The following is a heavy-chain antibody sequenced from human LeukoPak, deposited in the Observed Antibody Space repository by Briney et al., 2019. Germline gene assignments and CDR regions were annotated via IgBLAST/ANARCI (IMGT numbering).Heavy chain of an antibody. D-gene: IGHD1-26*01. CDR2: IYYSGST. V-gene: IGHV4-59*11. Sequence: SETLSLTCTVSGGSISSHYWSWIRQPPGKGLEWIGYIYYSGSTNYNPSLKSRVTISVDTSKNQFSLKLSSVTAADPAVYYCARVYSGRYFDYWGQGTLVTVSS. CDR1: GGSISSHY. CDR3: ARVYSGRYFDY. J-gene: IGHJ4*02.